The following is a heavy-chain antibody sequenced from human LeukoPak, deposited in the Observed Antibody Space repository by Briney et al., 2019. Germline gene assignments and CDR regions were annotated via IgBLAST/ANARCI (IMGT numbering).Heavy chain of an antibody. J-gene: IGHJ4*02. CDR3: AKAGGQWLVNIDY. V-gene: IGHV3-23*01. D-gene: IGHD6-19*01. CDR1: GFTFSSYA. CDR2: ISGSGGST. Sequence: PGGSLRLSCAASGFTFSSYAMSWVRQAPGKGLEWVSGISGSGGSTYYADSVKGRFTISRDNSKNTLYLQMNSLRVEDTAVYSCAKAGGQWLVNIDYWGQGTLVTVSS.